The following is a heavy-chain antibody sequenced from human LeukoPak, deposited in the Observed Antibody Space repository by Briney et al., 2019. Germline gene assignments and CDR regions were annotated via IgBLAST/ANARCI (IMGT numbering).Heavy chain of an antibody. V-gene: IGHV3-21*01. Sequence: GGSLRLSCAASGFTFRNYNMNWVRQAPGKGLEWVSSISESSSFIQYADSRKGRFAISRDNAKNSLYLQMNSLRAEDTAVYYCARQRGYCSSGVCRGWFDPWGQGTLVTVSS. CDR1: GFTFRNYN. J-gene: IGHJ5*02. CDR3: ARQRGYCSSGVCRGWFDP. D-gene: IGHD2-8*01. CDR2: ISESSSFI.